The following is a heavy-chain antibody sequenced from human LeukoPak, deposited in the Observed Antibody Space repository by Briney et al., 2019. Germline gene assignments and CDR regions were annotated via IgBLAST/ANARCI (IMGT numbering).Heavy chain of an antibody. CDR1: GGSISGTNW. CDR3: SRESGPFSPFGF. V-gene: IGHV4-4*02. CDR2: ISLRGLT. Sequence: PSETLSLTCGVSGGSISGTNWWSWVRQPPGQRLEWIGEISLRGLTNYNPSLRSRLTMSLDESKNQVSPNLTSVTAADTAVYYCSRESGPFSPFGFWGQGTLVSVHS. D-gene: IGHD1-26*01. J-gene: IGHJ4*02.